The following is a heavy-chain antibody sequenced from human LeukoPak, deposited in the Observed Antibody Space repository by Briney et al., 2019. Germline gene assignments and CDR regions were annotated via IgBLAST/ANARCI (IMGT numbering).Heavy chain of an antibody. J-gene: IGHJ4*02. CDR1: GFTFSSYW. Sequence: GGSLRLSCAASGFTFSSYWMHWVRQAPGKGLVWVSRINSDGSSTSYADSVKGRFTISRDNAKNTLYLQMNSLRAEDAAVYYCASGRWLQSPYDYWGQGTLVTVSS. D-gene: IGHD5-24*01. V-gene: IGHV3-74*01. CDR3: ASGRWLQSPYDY. CDR2: INSDGSST.